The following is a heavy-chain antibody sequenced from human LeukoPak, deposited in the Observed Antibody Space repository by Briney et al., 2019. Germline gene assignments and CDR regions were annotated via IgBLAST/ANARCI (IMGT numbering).Heavy chain of an antibody. CDR2: ISYNGHT. CDR3: ARQSSWRGRYCFDP. J-gene: IGHJ5*02. Sequence: SETLSLTCTVSAGVIGIHQTPGTGLEWIGSISYNGHTNYNPSLKSRVTISGDTSEDHFSLQVRSVTAADTAVYYCARQSSWRGRYCFDPWGQGIMVIVSS. V-gene: IGHV4-39*01. CDR1: AGVIG. D-gene: IGHD3-3*01.